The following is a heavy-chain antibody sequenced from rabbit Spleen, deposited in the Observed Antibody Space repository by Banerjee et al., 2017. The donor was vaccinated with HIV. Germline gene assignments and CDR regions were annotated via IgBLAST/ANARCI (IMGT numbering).Heavy chain of an antibody. D-gene: IGHD2-1*01. CDR2: IDADSSDST. J-gene: IGHJ4*01. CDR3: AREYGGVRSGNNDL. Sequence: QSLEESGGGLVKPEGSLTLTCKASGFSFSDRDVMCWVRQAPGKGLEWIACIDADSSDSTYYASWAKGRFAISKTSSTTVTLQMTSLTAADTATYFCAREYGGVRSGNNDLWGPGTLVTVS. CDR1: GFSFSDRDV. V-gene: IGHV1S40*01.